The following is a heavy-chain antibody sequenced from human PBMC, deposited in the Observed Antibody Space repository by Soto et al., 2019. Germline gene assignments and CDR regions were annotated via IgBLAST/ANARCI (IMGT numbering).Heavy chain of an antibody. CDR3: ARMGGWGTNGVHHPFPSTAYYMDV. Sequence: SGPTLVNPTETLTLTCTVSGFSLSNARMGVSWIRQPPGKALEWLAHIFSNDKKSSSTSLKSSLTISQDTSKSQVVLTMTNMDPVDTATYYCARMGGWGTNGVHHPFPSTAYYMDVWGEGTTVTVSS. CDR2: IFSNDKK. V-gene: IGHV2-26*01. D-gene: IGHD2-8*01. J-gene: IGHJ6*03. CDR1: GFSLSNARMG.